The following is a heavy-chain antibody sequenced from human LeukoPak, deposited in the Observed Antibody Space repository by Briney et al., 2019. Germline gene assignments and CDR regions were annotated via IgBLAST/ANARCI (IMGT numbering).Heavy chain of an antibody. V-gene: IGHV3-23*01. Sequence: PGRSLRLSCAASGFTFDDYAMHWVRQAPGKGLEWVSAISGSGGSTYYADSVKGRFTISRDNSKNTLYLQMNSLRAEDTAVYYCAKRSVVVPAAPFDYWGQGTLVTVSS. J-gene: IGHJ4*02. CDR2: ISGSGGST. D-gene: IGHD2-2*01. CDR3: AKRSVVVPAAPFDY. CDR1: GFTFDDYA.